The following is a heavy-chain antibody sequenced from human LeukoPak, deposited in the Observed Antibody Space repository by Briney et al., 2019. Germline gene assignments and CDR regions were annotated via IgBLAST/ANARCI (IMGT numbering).Heavy chain of an antibody. CDR2: MNPNSGNT. CDR3: ARAYVAVAGRDQYYYYGMDF. D-gene: IGHD6-19*01. Sequence: SVNVSCKPSRYTFTSYDINWVRQATRQGLAWMGWMNPNSGNTGYAQKFQGRVTMTRNTSISTAYMELSSLRSEDTAVYYCARAYVAVAGRDQYYYYGMDFWGQGTTVTVSS. J-gene: IGHJ6*02. V-gene: IGHV1-8*01. CDR1: RYTFTSYD.